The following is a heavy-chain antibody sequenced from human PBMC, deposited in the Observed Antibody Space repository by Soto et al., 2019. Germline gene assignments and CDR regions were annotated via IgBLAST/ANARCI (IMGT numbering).Heavy chain of an antibody. Sequence: QVQLVESGGGLVKPGESLRLSCAASGFTFSDYYMSWIRQAPGKGLEWVSYISSSSSYTNYADSVKGRFTISRDNAKNSLYLQMNSLRAEDTAVYYCARVDYGDYGPLDYWGQGTLVTVSS. D-gene: IGHD4-17*01. CDR2: ISSSSSYT. V-gene: IGHV3-11*05. CDR3: ARVDYGDYGPLDY. CDR1: GFTFSDYY. J-gene: IGHJ4*02.